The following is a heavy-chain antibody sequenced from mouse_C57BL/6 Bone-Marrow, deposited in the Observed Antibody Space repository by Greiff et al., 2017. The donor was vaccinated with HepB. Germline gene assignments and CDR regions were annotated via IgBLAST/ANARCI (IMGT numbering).Heavy chain of an antibody. J-gene: IGHJ2*01. CDR3: ARGSDYYGSSYFDY. CDR1: GFTFSSYA. CDR2: ISDGGSYT. V-gene: IGHV5-4*03. Sequence: EVKVVESGGGLVKPGGSLKLSCAASGFTFSSYAMSWVRQTPEKRLEWVATISDGGSYTYYPDNVKGRFTISRDNAKNNLYLQMSHLKSEDTAMYYCARGSDYYGSSYFDYWGQGTTLTVSS. D-gene: IGHD1-1*01.